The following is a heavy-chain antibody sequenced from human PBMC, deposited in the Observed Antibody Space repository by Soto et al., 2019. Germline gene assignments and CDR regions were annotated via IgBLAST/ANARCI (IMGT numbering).Heavy chain of an antibody. CDR3: ARDGPDYGDYEMDV. CDR2: IWYDGSNK. V-gene: IGHV3-33*01. CDR1: GFTFSSYG. Sequence: QVQLVESGGGVVQPGRSLRLSCAASGFTFSSYGMHWVRQAPGKGLEWVAVIWYDGSNKYYADSVKGRFTISRDNSKNTLYLQMNSLRAEDTAVYYCARDGPDYGDYEMDVWGKGTTVTVSS. J-gene: IGHJ6*04. D-gene: IGHD4-17*01.